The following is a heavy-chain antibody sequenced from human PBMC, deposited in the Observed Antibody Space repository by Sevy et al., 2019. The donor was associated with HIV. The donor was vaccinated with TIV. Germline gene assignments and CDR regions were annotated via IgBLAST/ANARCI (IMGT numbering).Heavy chain of an antibody. V-gene: IGHV3-11*04. CDR1: GFTFSDYF. D-gene: IGHD2-2*01. Sequence: GGSLRLSCAASGFTFSDYFMSWIRQAPGKGLEWVSYISSGGSTRSYADSVKGRFTISRDNARNSLYLQMNSLRAEDTAVYYCARVRVAIVLGPAAILADYWGQGTLVTVSS. CDR3: ARVRVAIVLGPAAILADY. J-gene: IGHJ4*02. CDR2: ISSGGSTR.